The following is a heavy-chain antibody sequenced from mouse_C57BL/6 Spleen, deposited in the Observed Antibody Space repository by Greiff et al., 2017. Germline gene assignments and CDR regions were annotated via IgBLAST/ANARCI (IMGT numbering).Heavy chain of an antibody. CDR1: GFTFSSYA. CDR3: AREGRLRRAWFAY. CDR2: ISDGGSST. D-gene: IGHD2-2*01. V-gene: IGHV5-4*01. J-gene: IGHJ3*01. Sequence: EVQGVESGGGLVKPGGSLKLSCAASGFTFSSYAMSWVRQTPEKRLAWVATISDGGSSTYYPDNVKGRFTISRDNAKNNLYLQMSHLKSEDTAMYYCAREGRLRRAWFAYWGQGTLVTVSA.